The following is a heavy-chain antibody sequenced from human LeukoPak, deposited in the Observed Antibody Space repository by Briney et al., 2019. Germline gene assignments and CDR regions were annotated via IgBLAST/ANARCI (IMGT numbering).Heavy chain of an antibody. D-gene: IGHD6-19*01. CDR1: GFTFSSFG. CDR2: IRYDGSNK. J-gene: IGHJ5*01. Sequence: GGSLRLSCAASGFTFSSFGMHWVPQAPGKGLEWVAFIRYDGSNKYYADSVKGRFTISRDNARNSVYLQMNSLRAEDTAVYYCVRGESVVAGNDNWFDSWGQGTLVTVSS. V-gene: IGHV3-30*02. CDR3: VRGESVVAGNDNWFDS.